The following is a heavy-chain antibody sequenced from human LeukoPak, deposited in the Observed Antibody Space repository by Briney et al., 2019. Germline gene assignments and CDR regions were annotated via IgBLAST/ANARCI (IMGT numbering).Heavy chain of an antibody. J-gene: IGHJ4*02. CDR3: ARVLFGQLWYEFDY. D-gene: IGHD5-18*01. Sequence: GASEKVSCKASGYTSTSYDINWVRQATGQGLEWMGWMNPNSGNTGYAQKFQGRVTMTRNTSISTAYMELSSLRSEDTAVYYCARVLFGQLWYEFDYWGQGTLVTVSS. CDR2: MNPNSGNT. CDR1: GYTSTSYD. V-gene: IGHV1-8*01.